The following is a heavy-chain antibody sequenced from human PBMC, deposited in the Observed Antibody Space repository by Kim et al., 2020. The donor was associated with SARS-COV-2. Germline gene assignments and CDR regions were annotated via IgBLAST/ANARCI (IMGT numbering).Heavy chain of an antibody. J-gene: IGHJ4*02. CDR3: TGFGEGY. D-gene: IGHD3-10*01. CDR2: GGTT. Sequence: GGTTDYAAAVKGRFTISRDDSKNTLYLQMNTLKTEDTAVYYCTGFGEGYWGQGTLVTVSS. V-gene: IGHV3-15*01.